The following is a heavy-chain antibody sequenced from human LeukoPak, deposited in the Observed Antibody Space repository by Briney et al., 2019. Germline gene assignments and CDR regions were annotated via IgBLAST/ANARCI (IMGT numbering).Heavy chain of an antibody. V-gene: IGHV3-74*01. D-gene: IGHD3-16*01. CDR3: AKTFYDYVWGSLCAFHN. CDR1: GFTFSNSW. Sequence: GSLPLSCVASGFTFSNSWMHWVRQAPGRGLVWVSRIDREGSSTTYADSVIRRFSEARDNAKNTLYLQMNSLRAEDTAMYYCAKTFYDYVWGSLCAFHNWGQGTM. J-gene: IGHJ3*02. CDR2: IDREGSST.